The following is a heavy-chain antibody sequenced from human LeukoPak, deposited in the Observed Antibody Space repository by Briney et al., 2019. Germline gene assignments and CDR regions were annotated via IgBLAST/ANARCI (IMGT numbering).Heavy chain of an antibody. Sequence: SETLSLTCAVYGGSFSGYYWSWIRQPPGKGLEWIGEINHSGSTNYNPSLKSRVTISVDTSKNQFSLKLSSVTAADTAVYYCARGYYGSGSYSWLDPWGQGTLVTVSS. CDR1: GGSFSGYY. D-gene: IGHD3-10*01. CDR2: INHSGST. V-gene: IGHV4-34*01. CDR3: ARGYYGSGSYSWLDP. J-gene: IGHJ5*02.